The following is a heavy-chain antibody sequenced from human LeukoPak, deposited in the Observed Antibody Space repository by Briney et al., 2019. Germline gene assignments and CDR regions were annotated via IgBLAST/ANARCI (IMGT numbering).Heavy chain of an antibody. D-gene: IGHD2-2*01. CDR1: GFTFSSYG. CDR3: AKDSEGYCSSTSCSDAFDI. V-gene: IGHV3-30*02. CDR2: IRYDGSNK. Sequence: GGSLRLSCAASGFTFSSYGMHWVRQAPGKGLEGVAFIRYDGSNKYYADSVKGRFTISRDNSKNTLYLQMNSLRAEDTAVYYCAKDSEGYCSSTSCSDAFDIWGQGTMVTVSS. J-gene: IGHJ3*02.